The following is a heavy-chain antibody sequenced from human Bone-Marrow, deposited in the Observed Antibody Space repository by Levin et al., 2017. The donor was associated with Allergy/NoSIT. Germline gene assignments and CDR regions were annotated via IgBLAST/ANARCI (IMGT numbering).Heavy chain of an antibody. J-gene: IGHJ6*02. V-gene: IGHV3-66*01. Sequence: QTGESLKISCTASGITVSSNSMSWVRQAPGKGLEWVSVIYSGGSIKYADSVKGRFTISRDNSKNTLYLQMNSLGAEDTAVYYCARDNAISPGDVWGQGTSVTVSS. CDR1: GITVSSNS. D-gene: IGHD3-3*01. CDR2: IYSGGSI. CDR3: ARDNAISPGDV.